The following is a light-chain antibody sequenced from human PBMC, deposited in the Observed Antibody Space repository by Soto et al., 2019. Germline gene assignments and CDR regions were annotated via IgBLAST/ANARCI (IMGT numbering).Light chain of an antibody. CDR1: SSDIGSHNY. V-gene: IGLV2-14*03. J-gene: IGLJ1*01. CDR3: SSYTSTSTVYV. Sequence: QSALTQPASVSGSPGQSITISCTGTSSDIGSHNYVSWYQHHPGKAPKLIIFDVSNRPSGVSNRFSGSKSDNTASLTISGLQAEDEADYYCSSYTSTSTVYVFGTGTKLTVL. CDR2: DVS.